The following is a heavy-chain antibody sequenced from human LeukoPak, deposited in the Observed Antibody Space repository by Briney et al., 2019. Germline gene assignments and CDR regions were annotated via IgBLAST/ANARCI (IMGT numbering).Heavy chain of an antibody. Sequence: SETLSLTCTVPGGSINNYFWSWIRQPAGKGLEWIGRIYSSGNTNYNPSPRSPVTMSIDTSKNQFSLMVTSVTDADTAVYSCARDPYNTSPFDYWGQGTLVTVSS. D-gene: IGHD5-24*01. CDR1: GGSINNYF. J-gene: IGHJ4*02. CDR3: ARDPYNTSPFDY. V-gene: IGHV4-4*07. CDR2: IYSSGNT.